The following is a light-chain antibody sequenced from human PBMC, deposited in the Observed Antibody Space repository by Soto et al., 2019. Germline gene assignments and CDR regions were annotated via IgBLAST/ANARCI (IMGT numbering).Light chain of an antibody. CDR1: QDIGIE. J-gene: IGKJ1*01. CDR2: EAS. Sequence: AIQMTQSPLSLSASVGDSVTITCRASQDIGIEVGWYQQRPGEAPKLLISEASTVESGVPSRFSGSGSGTAFTLTISSLQPEDFAAYYCLQDYNYPRTFGEGNKVDIK. V-gene: IGKV1-6*02. CDR3: LQDYNYPRT.